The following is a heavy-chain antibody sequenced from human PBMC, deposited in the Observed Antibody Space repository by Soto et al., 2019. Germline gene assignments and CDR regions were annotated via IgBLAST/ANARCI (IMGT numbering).Heavy chain of an antibody. V-gene: IGHV5-51*01. CDR1: GYIFTSYW. CDR2: IYPGDSDT. Sequence: GESLKISCKCSGYIFTSYWIGGVRQMPGKGLEWMGIIYPGDSDTRYSPSFQGQVTISADKSISTAYLQWSSLKASDTAMYYCARLFGDYGSLGWFDPWGQGTLVTVSS. D-gene: IGHD4-17*01. J-gene: IGHJ5*02. CDR3: ARLFGDYGSLGWFDP.